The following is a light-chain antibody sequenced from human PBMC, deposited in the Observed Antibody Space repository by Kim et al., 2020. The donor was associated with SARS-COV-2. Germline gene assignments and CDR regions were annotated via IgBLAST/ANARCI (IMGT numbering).Light chain of an antibody. CDR1: TGPVTSGHF. V-gene: IGLV7-46*01. CDR2: DTG. CDR3: LLSYSDSRV. Sequence: VTLPCDCTTGPVTSGHFPYWFQQKPGQAPKTLIYDTGNGHSWTPARFSGSLLGGKAALTLSAARPDDEADYYCLLSYSDSRVFGGGTQLTVL. J-gene: IGLJ2*01.